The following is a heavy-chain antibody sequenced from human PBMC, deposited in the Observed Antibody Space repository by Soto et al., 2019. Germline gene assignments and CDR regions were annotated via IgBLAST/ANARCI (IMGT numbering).Heavy chain of an antibody. V-gene: IGHV1-24*01. J-gene: IGHJ4*02. CDR1: GYTLTELS. CDR3: ATTVRGGYYYDSSGYYSYFDC. Sequence: ASVKVSCKVSGYTLTELSMHWVRQAPGKGLEWMGGFDPEDGETIYAQKFQGRVTMTEDTSTDTAYMELSSLRSEDTAVYFCATTVRGGYYYDSSGYYSYFDCWGQGTRVTVSS. D-gene: IGHD3-22*01. CDR2: FDPEDGET.